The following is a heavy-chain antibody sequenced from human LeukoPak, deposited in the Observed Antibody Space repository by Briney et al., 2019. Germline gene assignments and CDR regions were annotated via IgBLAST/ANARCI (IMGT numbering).Heavy chain of an antibody. J-gene: IGHJ4*02. CDR2: IKQDGSEK. CDR3: ARDRDQYCTNGVCYYFDY. CDR1: GFTFSSYW. D-gene: IGHD2-8*01. Sequence: GGSLRLSCAASGFTFSSYWMSWVRQAPGKGLEWVAYIKQDGSEKYYVDSVKGRFTISRDSAKNSLYLQMNSLRAEDTAVYYCARDRDQYCTNGVCYYFDYWGQGTLVTVSS. V-gene: IGHV3-7*01.